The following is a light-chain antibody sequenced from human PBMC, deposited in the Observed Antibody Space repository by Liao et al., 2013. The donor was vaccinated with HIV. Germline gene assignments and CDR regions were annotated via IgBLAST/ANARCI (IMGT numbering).Light chain of an antibody. CDR2: YDS. Sequence: SYELTQSPSASVAPGKTASITCGGDSIGSKSVHWYQRKPGQAPVLVIYYDSDRPSGIPERFSGSNSGNTATLTISRVEAGDEADYYCQVWDSSSDQGYVFGTGTKVTVL. J-gene: IGLJ1*01. CDR1: SIGSKS. V-gene: IGLV3-21*01. CDR3: QVWDSSSDQGYV.